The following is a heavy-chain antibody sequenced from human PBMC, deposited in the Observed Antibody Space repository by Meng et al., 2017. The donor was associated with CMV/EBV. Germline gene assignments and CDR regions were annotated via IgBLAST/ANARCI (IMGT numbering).Heavy chain of an antibody. J-gene: IGHJ5*02. CDR3: TRLGDAPLRRGFDP. CDR1: GFTFSDYY. Sequence: GESLKISCAASGFTFSDYYMSWIRQAPGKGLEWVSYISSSGSTIYYADSVKGRFTISRDNAKNSLYLQMNSLKTEDTAVYYCTRLGDAPLRRGFDPWGQGTLVTVSS. CDR2: ISSSGSTI. D-gene: IGHD5-12*01. V-gene: IGHV3-11*01.